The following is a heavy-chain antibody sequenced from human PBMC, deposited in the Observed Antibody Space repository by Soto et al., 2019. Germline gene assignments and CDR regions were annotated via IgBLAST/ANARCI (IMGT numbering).Heavy chain of an antibody. Sequence: VKVSCKASGYTFTSYAISWVRQAPGQGLEWMGGIIPIFGTANYAQKFQGRVTITADKSTSTAYMELSSLRSEDTAVYYCARRSNYYDSSGYPPYAFDIWGQGTMVTVSS. V-gene: IGHV1-69*06. D-gene: IGHD3-22*01. CDR1: GYTFTSYA. CDR2: IIPIFGTA. CDR3: ARRSNYYDSSGYPPYAFDI. J-gene: IGHJ3*02.